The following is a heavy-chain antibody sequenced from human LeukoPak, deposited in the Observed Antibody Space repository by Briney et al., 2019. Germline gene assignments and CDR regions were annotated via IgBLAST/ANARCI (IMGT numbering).Heavy chain of an antibody. V-gene: IGHV3-7*04. CDR3: ARANAMDV. Sequence: GGSLRLSCAASGFTSSNHWMTWVRQAPGKGPEWVANTNQDGSERYYVDSVKGRFTISRDNAKNSLYLQMNSLRLEDTALYYCARANAMDVWGQGTTVTVSS. J-gene: IGHJ6*02. CDR1: GFTSSNHW. CDR2: TNQDGSER.